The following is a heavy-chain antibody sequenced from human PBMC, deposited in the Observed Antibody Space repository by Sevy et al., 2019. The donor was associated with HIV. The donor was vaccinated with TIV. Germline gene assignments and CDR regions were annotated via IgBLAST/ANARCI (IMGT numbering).Heavy chain of an antibody. Sequence: GGSLRLSCVVSGIIFTSFGMHWVRQAPRKGLEWVAVISYHGRDKFYADSVKGRFTISRDNSKNILYLQMNGLRIEDTAVYYCAIEFTGYNGMDVWGQGTMVTVSS. CDR3: AIEFTGYNGMDV. D-gene: IGHD1-1*01. J-gene: IGHJ6*02. CDR2: ISYHGRDK. V-gene: IGHV3-30*03. CDR1: GIIFTSFG.